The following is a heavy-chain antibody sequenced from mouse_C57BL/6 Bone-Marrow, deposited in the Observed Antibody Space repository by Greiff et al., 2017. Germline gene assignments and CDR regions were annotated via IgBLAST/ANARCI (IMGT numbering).Heavy chain of an antibody. CDR2: IEPEDGET. CDR3: ARHYYGSSYGAMDY. D-gene: IGHD1-1*01. Sequence: EVQGVESGAELVKPWASVSFSCTASGFNITDYYMHWVKQRTEQGLGWIGRIEPEDGETKYAPKFQGKATITADTSSNTAYLQLSSLTSEATAVYYCARHYYGSSYGAMDYWGQGTSVTVSS. V-gene: IGHV14-2*01. CDR1: GFNITDYY. J-gene: IGHJ4*01.